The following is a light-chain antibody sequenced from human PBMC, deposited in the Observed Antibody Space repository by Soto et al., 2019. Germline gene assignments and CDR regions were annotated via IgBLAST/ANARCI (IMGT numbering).Light chain of an antibody. V-gene: IGKV3-11*01. CDR3: QQSSNWPLIT. Sequence: EIVLTQSPASLSLSPGERATLSCRASQSVRSSLGWYQQKPGQAPRLLISDASNRATGIPARFSGSGSGTDFTLTISSLEPEDFAVYYCQQSSNWPLITFGQGTRLEIK. CDR2: DAS. CDR1: QSVRSS. J-gene: IGKJ5*01.